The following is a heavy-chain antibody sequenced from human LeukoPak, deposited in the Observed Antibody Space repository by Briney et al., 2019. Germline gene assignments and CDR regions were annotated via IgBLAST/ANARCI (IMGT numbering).Heavy chain of an antibody. CDR3: ARGRSSGWYFVSGTTYDY. J-gene: IGHJ4*02. V-gene: IGHV1-69*04. CDR2: IIPILGIA. Sequence: SVKVSCKASGGTFSSYAISWVRQAPGQGLEWMGRIIPILGIANYAQKFQGRVTITADKSTSTAYMELSSLRSEDTAVYYCARGRSSGWYFVSGTTYDYWGQGTLVTVSS. CDR1: GGTFSSYA. D-gene: IGHD6-19*01.